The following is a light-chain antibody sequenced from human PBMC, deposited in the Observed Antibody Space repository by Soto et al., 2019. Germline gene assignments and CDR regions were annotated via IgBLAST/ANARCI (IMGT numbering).Light chain of an antibody. CDR1: QSVSSN. J-gene: IGKJ4*01. V-gene: IGKV3-15*01. Sequence: EIVMTQSPATLSVSPGERATLSCRASQSVSSNLAWYQQKPGQAPRLLIYDASTRATAIPARFSGSGSGTEFTLTISSLQSEDFAVYYCQQYNNWPALTFGGGTKVDIK. CDR2: DAS. CDR3: QQYNNWPALT.